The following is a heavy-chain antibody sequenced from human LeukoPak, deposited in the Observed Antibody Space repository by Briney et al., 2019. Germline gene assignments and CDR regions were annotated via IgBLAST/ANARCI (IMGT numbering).Heavy chain of an antibody. Sequence: GGSLRLSCAASGFTFSSYWMSWVRQAPGKGLEWVANIKQDGSEKYYVDSVKGRFTISRDNAKNSLYLQMNGLRAEDTAVYYCARDAHSNEELRYFDWLYYYYYGMDVWGQGTTVTVPS. CDR2: IKQDGSEK. V-gene: IGHV3-7*01. J-gene: IGHJ6*02. CDR1: GFTFSSYW. CDR3: ARDAHSNEELRYFDWLYYYYYGMDV. D-gene: IGHD3-9*01.